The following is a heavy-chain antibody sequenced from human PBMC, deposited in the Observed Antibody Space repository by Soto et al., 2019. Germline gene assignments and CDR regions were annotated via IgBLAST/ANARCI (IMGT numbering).Heavy chain of an antibody. CDR2: IYFSGNT. CDR1: GGSMRSNY. J-gene: IGHJ6*03. V-gene: IGHV4-59*01. D-gene: IGHD5-12*01. Sequence: QVQLQESGPVLVTPSETLPLTCTVSGGSMRSNYWSSVRQPPGQGLECIGYIYFSGNTHYDPYLRSRVAISVDMAKNQFSLHLRSVTAADTAVYYCARAYSMTWYGYYYMDVWGKGTTVTVSS. CDR3: ARAYSMTWYGYYYMDV.